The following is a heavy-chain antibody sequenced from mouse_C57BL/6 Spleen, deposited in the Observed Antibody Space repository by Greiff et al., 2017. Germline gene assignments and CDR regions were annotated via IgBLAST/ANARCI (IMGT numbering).Heavy chain of an antibody. J-gene: IGHJ4*01. Sequence: EVMLVESGGGLVKPGGSLKLSCAASGFTFSSYAMSWVRQTPEKRLEWVATISDGGSYTYYPDNVKGRFTISRDNAKNNLYLQMSHLKSEDTAMYYCARGRPLYYAMDYWGQGTSVTVSS. CDR2: ISDGGSYT. CDR1: GFTFSSYA. V-gene: IGHV5-4*03. CDR3: ARGRPLYYAMDY.